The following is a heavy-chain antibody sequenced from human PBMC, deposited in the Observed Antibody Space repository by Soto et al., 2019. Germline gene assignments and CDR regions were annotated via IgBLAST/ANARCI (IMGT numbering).Heavy chain of an antibody. CDR3: ARVHYSSVWNDLHF. V-gene: IGHV3-33*01. D-gene: IGHD6-19*01. Sequence: QVQLVESGGGVVQPGRSLRLSCAASGFTFSSYGMHWVRQAPGKGLEWVAVVWYDGSNKYYADSVKGRFTISRDNSKNPLYLQRNSLRTEATAVYYCARVHYSSVWNDLHFWGEGTLVTVYS. J-gene: IGHJ4*02. CDR2: VWYDGSNK. CDR1: GFTFSSYG.